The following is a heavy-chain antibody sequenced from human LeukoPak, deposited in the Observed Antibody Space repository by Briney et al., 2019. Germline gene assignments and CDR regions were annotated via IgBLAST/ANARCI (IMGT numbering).Heavy chain of an antibody. V-gene: IGHV3-23*01. D-gene: IGHD6-13*01. CDR2: LRGGGET. Sequence: GGSLRLSCAASGFSFTSSAMSWVRQAPARGPEWVSSLRGGGETFYADSVKGRFTLSRDDSRNTVYLQLNNLRVEDTAIYYCAKASWVPNADAVWWGQGTQVTVSS. CDR1: GFSFTSSA. J-gene: IGHJ4*02. CDR3: AKASWVPNADAVW.